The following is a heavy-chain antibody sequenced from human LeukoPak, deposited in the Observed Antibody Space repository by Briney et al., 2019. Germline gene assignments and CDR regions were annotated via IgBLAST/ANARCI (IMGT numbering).Heavy chain of an antibody. CDR1: GYTFTDYY. J-gene: IGHJ6*03. CDR2: INPNSGGT. V-gene: IGHV1-2*02. Sequence: ASVKVSCKASGYTFTDYYMHWVRQAPGQGLEWMGWINPNSGGTDYAQKFQGRVTMTRDTSISTAYMELSSLRSEDTAVYYCARLLRQLYLYRYYYYMDVWGKGTTVTVSS. D-gene: IGHD2-8*01. CDR3: ARLLRQLYLYRYYYYMDV.